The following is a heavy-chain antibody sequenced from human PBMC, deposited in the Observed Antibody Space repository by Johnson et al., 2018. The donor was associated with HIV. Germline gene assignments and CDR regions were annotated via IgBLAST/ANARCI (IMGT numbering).Heavy chain of an antibody. Sequence: QVQLVESGGGVVQPGGSLRLSCAASGFTFSSSGMHWVRQAPGKGLEWVAFIRYDGSNKYYADSVKGRFTISRDNSKNTLYLQMNSLRAEDTAVYYCAKDREYYDILTGYYISLSSWDAFDIWGQGTMVTVSS. V-gene: IGHV3-30*02. D-gene: IGHD3-9*01. CDR1: GFTFSSSG. CDR3: AKDREYYDILTGYYISLSSWDAFDI. J-gene: IGHJ3*02. CDR2: IRYDGSNK.